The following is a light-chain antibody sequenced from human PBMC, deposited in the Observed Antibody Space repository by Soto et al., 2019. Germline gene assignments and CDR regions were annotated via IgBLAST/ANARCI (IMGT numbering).Light chain of an antibody. CDR3: HQYGSSPAT. V-gene: IGKV3-20*01. J-gene: IGKJ1*01. Sequence: EIVLTQSPGTLSLSPGERASLSCRASQRVASNLLVWYQQKPGQAPRLLIYDASNRATGIPARFSGSGSGTDFTLSISRLEPEDFAVYYCHQYGSSPATFGQGTKVDIK. CDR2: DAS. CDR1: QRVASNL.